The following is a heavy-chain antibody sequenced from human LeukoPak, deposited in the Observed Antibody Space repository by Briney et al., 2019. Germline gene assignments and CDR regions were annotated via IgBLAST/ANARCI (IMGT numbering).Heavy chain of an antibody. D-gene: IGHD2-15*01. CDR3: ARQLKWDNWFDP. V-gene: IGHV4-59*08. Sequence: SETLSLTCTVSGGSISSYYWSWIRQPPGKGLGWIGYIYYSGSTNYNPSLKSRVTISVDTSKNQFSLKLSSVTAADTAVYYCARQLKWDNWFDPWGQGTLVTVSS. CDR2: IYYSGST. J-gene: IGHJ5*02. CDR1: GGSISSYY.